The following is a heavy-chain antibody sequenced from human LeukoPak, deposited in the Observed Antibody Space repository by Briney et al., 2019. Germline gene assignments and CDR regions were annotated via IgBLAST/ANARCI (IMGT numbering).Heavy chain of an antibody. V-gene: IGHV3-21*01. D-gene: IGHD3-10*01. CDR3: ARGYAFYYGSGSYYGRTLPDY. CDR1: GFSFSTYS. Sequence: GGSLRLSCAASGFSFSTYSMNWVRQAPGKGLECVSSISSSTTYIYYADSVKGRFTISRDNAKNSLYLQMNSLRAEDTAVYYCARGYAFYYGSGSYYGRTLPDYWGQGTLVTVSS. J-gene: IGHJ4*02. CDR2: ISSSTTYI.